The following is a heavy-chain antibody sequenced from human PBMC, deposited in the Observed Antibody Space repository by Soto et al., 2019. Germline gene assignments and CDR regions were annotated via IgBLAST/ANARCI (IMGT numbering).Heavy chain of an antibody. CDR2: IYFSEST. V-gene: IGHV4-59*06. D-gene: IGHD3-16*02. CDR3: GILDMITFGGVIGPNDAFDS. CDR1: TESFSTYY. Sequence: SETLSLTCAVHTESFSTYYCSWTRQPPGKGLEWIGYIYFSESTSYNPSLKSRVTISGDKSKNQFSLRLTSVTAADTAVYYCGILDMITFGGVIGPNDAFDSWGQGKMVTVSS. J-gene: IGHJ3*02.